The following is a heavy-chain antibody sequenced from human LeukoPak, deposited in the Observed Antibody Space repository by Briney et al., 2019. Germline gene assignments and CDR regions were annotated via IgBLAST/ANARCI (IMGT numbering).Heavy chain of an antibody. D-gene: IGHD3-16*02. V-gene: IGHV1-2*02. CDR1: GYTFTGYS. J-gene: IGHJ4*02. Sequence: ASVKDSCKSSGYTFTGYSIHWVRQAPGQGLGWMGWINPNTGGTNYAQKLTGRVTMTRAPSISTVYMEISRLTFDDTAVFYCATAPDYDYVWGTYRLGYWGPGNLVTVSS. CDR2: INPNTGGT. CDR3: ATAPDYDYVWGTYRLGY.